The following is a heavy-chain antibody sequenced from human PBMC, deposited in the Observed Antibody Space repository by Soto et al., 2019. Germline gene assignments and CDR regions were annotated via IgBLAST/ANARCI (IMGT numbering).Heavy chain of an antibody. CDR3: AKELEPLLFDY. CDR1: GFTFSSYS. Sequence: GGSLRLSCAASGFTFSSYSMNWVRQAPGKGLEWVSYISSSSTIYYADSVKGRFTISRDNAKNSLYLQMNSLRAEDTAVYYCAKELEPLLFDYWGQGTLVTVS. CDR2: ISSSSTI. V-gene: IGHV3-48*01. D-gene: IGHD1-1*01. J-gene: IGHJ4*02.